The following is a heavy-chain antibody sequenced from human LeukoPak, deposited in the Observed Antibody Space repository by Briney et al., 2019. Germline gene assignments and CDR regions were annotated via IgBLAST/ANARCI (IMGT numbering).Heavy chain of an antibody. J-gene: IGHJ4*02. CDR3: ARASGSYYEDFDY. V-gene: IGHV4-39*02. CDR1: GGSISSSSYH. D-gene: IGHD1-26*01. Sequence: SETLSLTCAVSGGSISSSSYHWGWIRQPPGKGLQWIGSIYYSGSTYYSPSLKSRVTISVDTSKNHFSLKLSSVTAADTAVYYCARASGSYYEDFDYWGQGTLVTVSS. CDR2: IYYSGST.